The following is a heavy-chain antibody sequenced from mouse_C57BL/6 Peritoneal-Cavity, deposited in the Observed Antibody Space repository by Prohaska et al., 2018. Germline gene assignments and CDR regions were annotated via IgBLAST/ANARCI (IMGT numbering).Heavy chain of an antibody. CDR2: VLPVRCST. J-gene: IGHJ3*01. Sequence: FTGYWIEWVKQRPGHGVEWIGEVLPVRCSTNYNEKLKGKATFTADTSSKTAYMQLSSLTTEDSAIYYCAGGYPAWFAYWGQGTLVTVSA. D-gene: IGHD2-2*01. CDR3: AGGYPAWFAY. CDR1: FTGYW. V-gene: IGHV1-9*01.